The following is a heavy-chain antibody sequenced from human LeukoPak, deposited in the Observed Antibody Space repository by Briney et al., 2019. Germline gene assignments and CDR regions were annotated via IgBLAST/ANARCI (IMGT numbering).Heavy chain of an antibody. D-gene: IGHD6-19*01. J-gene: IGHJ6*02. V-gene: IGHV1-2*04. CDR3: ARDEQAQPGIAVAGPPGYYGMDV. CDR2: INPNSGGT. Sequence: ASVKVSCKASGYTFTGYYMHWVRQAPGQGLEWMGWINPNSGGTNYAQKFQGWVTMTRDTSISTAYMELSRLRSDDTAVYYCARDEQAQPGIAVAGPPGYYGMDVWGQGTTVTVSS. CDR1: GYTFTGYY.